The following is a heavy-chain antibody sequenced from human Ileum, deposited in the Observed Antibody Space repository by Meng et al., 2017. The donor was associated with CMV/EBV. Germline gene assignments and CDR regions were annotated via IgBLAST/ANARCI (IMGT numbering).Heavy chain of an antibody. CDR1: GYTFTGYY. D-gene: IGHD2-2*01. CDR2: INPNSGGT. Sequence: ASVKVSCKPSGYTFTGYYMHWVRQAPGQGLEWMRWINPNSGGTNFVQRFQGRVSMTGDTSISTAYMEVSSLRSDDTAVYYCARGYGYAQMPDYWGQGTLVTVSS. J-gene: IGHJ4*02. CDR3: ARGYGYAQMPDY. V-gene: IGHV1-2*02.